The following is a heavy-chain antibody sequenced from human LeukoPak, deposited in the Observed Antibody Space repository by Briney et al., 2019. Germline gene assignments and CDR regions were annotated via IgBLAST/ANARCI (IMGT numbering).Heavy chain of an antibody. V-gene: IGHV3-20*04. CDR2: INWNGGST. Sequence: GGSLRLSCAASGFTFSTYWMSWVRQAPGKGLEWVSGINWNGGSTGYADSVKGRFTISRDDAKNSLYLQMNSLRAEDTALYYCARAFYDSPPFDYWGQGTLVTVSS. J-gene: IGHJ4*02. D-gene: IGHD3-22*01. CDR3: ARAFYDSPPFDY. CDR1: GFTFSTYW.